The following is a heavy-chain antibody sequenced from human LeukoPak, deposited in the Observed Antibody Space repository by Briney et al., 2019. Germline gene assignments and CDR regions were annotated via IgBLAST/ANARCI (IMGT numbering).Heavy chain of an antibody. CDR1: GFTFSNYW. Sequence: PGGSLRLSCAASGFTFSNYWMHWVRQAPGKGLVWVSRIKGDGSSTSYADSVKGRFTISRDNAKNTLYLQMNSLRAEESAVYYGARYPGGFDNWGQGTMVTVSS. J-gene: IGHJ3*02. D-gene: IGHD1-14*01. CDR3: ARYPGGFDN. CDR2: IKGDGSST. V-gene: IGHV3-74*01.